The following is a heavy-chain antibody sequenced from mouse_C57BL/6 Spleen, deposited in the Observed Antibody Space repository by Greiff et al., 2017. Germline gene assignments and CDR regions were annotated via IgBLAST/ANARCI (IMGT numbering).Heavy chain of an antibody. CDR3: ARSGTAQAKIFLAY. J-gene: IGHJ3*01. V-gene: IGHV1-82*01. Sequence: QVQLQQSGPELVKPGASVKISCKASGYAFSSSWMNWVKQRPGKGLEWIGRIYPGDGDTNYNGKFKGKATLTADKSSSTAYMQLSSLTSEDSAVYFCARSGTAQAKIFLAYWGQGTLVTVSA. CDR1: GYAFSSSW. CDR2: IYPGDGDT. D-gene: IGHD3-2*02.